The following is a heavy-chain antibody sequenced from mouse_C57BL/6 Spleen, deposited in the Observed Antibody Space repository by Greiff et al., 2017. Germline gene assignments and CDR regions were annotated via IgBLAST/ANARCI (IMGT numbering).Heavy chain of an antibody. Sequence: QVHVKQSGAELAKPGASVKLSCKASGYIYTNYWMHWVKQRPGQGLEWVGNINPNSGYTKYNQKFKDKATLTADKSSSTAYMQLSSLTYEDSAVYYCARHYGNYEGYWYFDVWGTGTTVTVSS. V-gene: IGHV1-7*01. CDR3: ARHYGNYEGYWYFDV. CDR1: GYIYTNYW. CDR2: INPNSGYT. J-gene: IGHJ1*03. D-gene: IGHD2-1*01.